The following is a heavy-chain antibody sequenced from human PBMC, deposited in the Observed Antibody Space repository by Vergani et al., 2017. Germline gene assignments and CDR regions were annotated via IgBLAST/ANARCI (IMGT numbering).Heavy chain of an antibody. Sequence: EVQLVQSVAEVKKPGESLKISCQISRYSFTNYWIGWVRQMPGKGLEWMGIIHPADSDTRYSPSFQGQVTISVDKSISTAYLQRSSLRASDSAMYYCARLYGRDSSGSKYFDYWGQGTLVTVSS. V-gene: IGHV5-51*01. D-gene: IGHD3-22*01. J-gene: IGHJ4*02. CDR2: IHPADSDT. CDR3: ARLYGRDSSGSKYFDY. CDR1: RYSFTNYW.